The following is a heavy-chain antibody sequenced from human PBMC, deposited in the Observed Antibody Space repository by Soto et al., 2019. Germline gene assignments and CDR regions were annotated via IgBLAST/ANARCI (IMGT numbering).Heavy chain of an antibody. V-gene: IGHV2-5*02. CDR2: IYWDDDK. CDR1: GFSLSTRGVG. CDR3: AHRRHSSSWYSDGGWFGP. D-gene: IGHD6-13*01. J-gene: IGHJ5*02. Sequence: QITLKESGPTLVKPTQTLTLTCTFSGFSLSTRGVGVGWIRQPPGKALEWLALIYWDDDKRYSPSLKSRLTITQDTSKNQVVLTLTNMDPVDTATYYCAHRRHSSSWYSDGGWFGPWGQGTLVTVSS.